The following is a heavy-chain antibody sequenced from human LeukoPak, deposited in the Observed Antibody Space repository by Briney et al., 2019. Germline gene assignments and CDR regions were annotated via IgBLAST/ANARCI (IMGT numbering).Heavy chain of an antibody. Sequence: SETLSLTCTVSGGSIRRYYWSWIRQPPGKGLEWIGYIYYSGSTNYNPSLKSRVTISVDTSKNQFSLKLSSVTAADTAVYYCARGSVVGAVGYSYGMDVWGQGTTVTVSS. J-gene: IGHJ6*02. CDR3: ARGSVVGAVGYSYGMDV. V-gene: IGHV4-59*01. CDR2: IYYSGST. CDR1: GGSIRRYY. D-gene: IGHD1-26*01.